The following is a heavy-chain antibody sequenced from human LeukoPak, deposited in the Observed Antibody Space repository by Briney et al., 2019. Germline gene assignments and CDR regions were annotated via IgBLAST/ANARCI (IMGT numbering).Heavy chain of an antibody. J-gene: IGHJ4*02. CDR3: ARAAKRITMVRDLDY. D-gene: IGHD3-10*01. V-gene: IGHV1-46*01. CDR2: INPRGGST. Sequence: ASVKVSCKASGYTFTSYYMHWMRQAPGQGPEWMGIINPRGGSTDYSHKFQDRLTMASDTSTNTVYMELRSLRSDDTAVYYCARAAKRITMVRDLDYWGQGTLVTVSS. CDR1: GYTFTSYY.